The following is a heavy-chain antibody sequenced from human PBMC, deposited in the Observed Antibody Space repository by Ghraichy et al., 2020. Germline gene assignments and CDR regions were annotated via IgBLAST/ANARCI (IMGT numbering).Heavy chain of an antibody. CDR3: VRNDCGPLFDP. J-gene: IGHJ5*02. Sequence: GGSLRLSCAASGFRFGDSGMSWVRHAPGQGLEWVAGIQWNGASISYADSVRGRFTISRANANNSLYLQMDNLRVEDTAQYHCVRNDCGPLFDPWGQGTQVTVSS. CDR1: GFRFGDSG. V-gene: IGHV3-20*01. CDR2: IQWNGASI. D-gene: IGHD4/OR15-4a*01.